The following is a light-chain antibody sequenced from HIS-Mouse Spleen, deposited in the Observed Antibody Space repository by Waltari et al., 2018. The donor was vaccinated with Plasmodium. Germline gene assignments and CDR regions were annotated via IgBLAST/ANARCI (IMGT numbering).Light chain of an antibody. CDR3: SSYTSSSTVV. CDR2: DVS. CDR1: SSDVGGYHS. J-gene: IGLJ2*01. V-gene: IGLV2-14*03. Sequence: QSALTQPASVSGSPGQSITIPCTGPSSDVGGYHSVSWYQQHPGKAPKLMIYDVSNRPSGVSNRFSGSKSGNTASLTISGLQAEDGADYYCSSYTSSSTVVFGGGTKLTVL.